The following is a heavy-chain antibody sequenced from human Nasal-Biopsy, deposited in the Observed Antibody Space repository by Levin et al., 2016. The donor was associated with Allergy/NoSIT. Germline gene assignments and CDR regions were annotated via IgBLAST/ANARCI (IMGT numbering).Heavy chain of an antibody. CDR2: ISTSSDKT. Sequence: ASVKVSCKTSGYIVTSYGISWLRQAPGQGLQWLGWISTSSDKTVYAQKVQGRLTLTADTSTTTAYMELRSLRSDDTAIYYCARDPFNPKSSSWSGELGEPFDFWGQGTLVTVSS. CDR3: ARDPFNPKSSSWSGELGEPFDF. J-gene: IGHJ3*01. V-gene: IGHV1-18*01. D-gene: IGHD3-10*01. CDR1: GYIVTSYG.